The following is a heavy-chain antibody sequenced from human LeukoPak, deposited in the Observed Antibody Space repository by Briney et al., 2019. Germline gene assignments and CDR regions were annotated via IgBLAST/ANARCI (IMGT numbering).Heavy chain of an antibody. J-gene: IGHJ1*01. D-gene: IGHD2-8*01. CDR2: INHSGST. Sequence: SETLSLTCAVYGGSFSGYCWSWIRQPPGKGLEWIGEINHSGSTNYNPSLKSRVTISVDTSKNQFSLKLSSVTAADTAVYYCARAPYCTNGVCYTAFQHWGQGTLVTVSS. CDR3: ARAPYCTNGVCYTAFQH. CDR1: GGSFSGYC. V-gene: IGHV4-34*01.